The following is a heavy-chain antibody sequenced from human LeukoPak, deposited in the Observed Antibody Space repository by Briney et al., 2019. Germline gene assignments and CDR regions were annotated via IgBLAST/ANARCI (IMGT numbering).Heavy chain of an antibody. V-gene: IGHV3-21*01. D-gene: IGHD6-13*01. CDR2: ISRDSNYI. CDR1: GFTFSSYS. J-gene: IGHJ1*01. Sequence: GGSLRLSCAASGFTFSSYSLSWVRQAPGEGLEWVSSISRDSNYIYYADSMKGRFTVSRDNAKNSLYLQMTSLRAEGTAVYYCVKERAAVFENWGQGTLVTVSS. CDR3: VKERAAVFEN.